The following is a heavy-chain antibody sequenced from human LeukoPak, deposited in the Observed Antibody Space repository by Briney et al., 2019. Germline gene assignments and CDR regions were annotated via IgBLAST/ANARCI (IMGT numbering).Heavy chain of an antibody. J-gene: IGHJ4*02. D-gene: IGHD3-9*01. CDR2: ISGSGGST. Sequence: GGSLRLSCAASGFTFSSYAMSWVRQAPGKGLEWVSAISGSGGSTYYADSVKGRFTTSRDNSKNTLYLQMNSLRAEDTAVYYCAKMPKKGAYDILTGYSAYYFDYWGQGTLVTVSS. CDR1: GFTFSSYA. V-gene: IGHV3-23*01. CDR3: AKMPKKGAYDILTGYSAYYFDY.